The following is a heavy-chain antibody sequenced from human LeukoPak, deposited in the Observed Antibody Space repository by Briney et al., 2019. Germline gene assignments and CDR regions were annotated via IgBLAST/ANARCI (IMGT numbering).Heavy chain of an antibody. V-gene: IGHV1-2*02. CDR3: ARDLVDYYFDY. Sequence: ASVKVSCKASGYTFTCYYMHWVRQAPGQGREWMGGINPNSGGTNYAQKFQGRVTMTRDTSISTAYMELSRLRSDDTAVYYCARDLVDYYFDYWGQGTLVTVSS. D-gene: IGHD3-9*01. J-gene: IGHJ4*02. CDR1: GYTFTCYY. CDR2: INPNSGGT.